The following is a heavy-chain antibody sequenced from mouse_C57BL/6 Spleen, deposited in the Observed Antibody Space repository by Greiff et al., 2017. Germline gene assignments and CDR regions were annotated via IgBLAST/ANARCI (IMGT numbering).Heavy chain of an antibody. D-gene: IGHD2-2*01. Sequence: QVQLQQPGAELVKPGASVKLSCKASGYTFTSYWITWVKQRPGQGLEWIGDIYPGSGSTNYNEKFKSKATLTVDTSSSTAYMQRSSLTSEDSAVFYCARGGGYDSFDYWGKGTTLTVSS. CDR1: GYTFTSYW. J-gene: IGHJ2*01. V-gene: IGHV1-55*01. CDR2: IYPGSGST. CDR3: ARGGGYDSFDY.